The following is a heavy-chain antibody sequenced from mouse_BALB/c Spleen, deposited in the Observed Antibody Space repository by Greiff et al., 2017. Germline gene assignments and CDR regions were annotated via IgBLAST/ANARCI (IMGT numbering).Heavy chain of an antibody. Sequence: EVKLVESGGGLVQPGGSLRLSCATSGFTFTDYYMSWVRQPPGKALEWLGFIRNKANGYTTEYSASVKGRFTISRDNSQSILYLQMNTLRAEDSATDYCARNGNYFDYWGQGTTLTVSS. J-gene: IGHJ2*01. CDR1: GFTFTDYY. CDR3: ARNGNYFDY. CDR2: IRNKANGYTT. V-gene: IGHV7-3*02.